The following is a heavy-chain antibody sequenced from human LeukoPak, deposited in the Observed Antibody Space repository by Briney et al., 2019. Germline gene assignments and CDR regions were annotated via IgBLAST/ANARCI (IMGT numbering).Heavy chain of an antibody. Sequence: GESLKISCKGSGYSFTSYWIGWVRQMPGKGLEWMGIIYPGDSDTRYSPSFQGQVTISADKSISTAYLQWSSLKASDTAMYYCARQNISSTQLYYYYGMDVWGQGTTVTVSS. V-gene: IGHV5-51*01. CDR2: IYPGDSDT. CDR3: ARQNISSTQLYYYYGMDV. J-gene: IGHJ6*02. CDR1: GYSFTSYW. D-gene: IGHD2/OR15-2a*01.